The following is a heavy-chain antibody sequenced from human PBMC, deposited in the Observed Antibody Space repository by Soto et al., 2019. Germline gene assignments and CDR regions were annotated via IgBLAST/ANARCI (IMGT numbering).Heavy chain of an antibody. Sequence: PGGSLRLSCAASGFTFSSYAMSWVRQAPGKGLEWVSAISGSGGSTYYADSVKGRFTISRDNSKNTLYLQMNSLGAEDTAVYYCAKDRPDYYDASGYYYGPPNWGQGTLVTVSS. CDR1: GFTFSSYA. D-gene: IGHD3-22*01. CDR3: AKDRPDYYDASGYYYGPPN. J-gene: IGHJ4*03. V-gene: IGHV3-23*01. CDR2: ISGSGGST.